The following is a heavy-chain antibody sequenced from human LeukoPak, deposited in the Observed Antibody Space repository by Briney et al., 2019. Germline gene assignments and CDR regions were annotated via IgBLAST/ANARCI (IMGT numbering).Heavy chain of an antibody. V-gene: IGHV3-23*01. J-gene: IGHJ3*01. CDR1: GSTFSTYA. D-gene: IGHD2-21*02. CDR3: AASVEGDPMYP. CDR2: ISGSGGST. Sequence: GGSLRLSCPASGSTFSTYAMSWVRQATGKGLDWVSAISGSGGSTYYADSVKGRFTISRDNSKNTLYLQMNSLRAEDTAVYYCAASVEGDPMYPWGQGTMVTVSS.